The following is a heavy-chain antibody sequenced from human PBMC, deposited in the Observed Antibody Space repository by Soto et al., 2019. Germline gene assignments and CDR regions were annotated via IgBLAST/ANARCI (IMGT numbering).Heavy chain of an antibody. CDR3: ARMTTVTTSYFDY. V-gene: IGHV2-70*04. J-gene: IGHJ4*02. Sequence: SGPTLVNPTQSLTLTCSFSGFSLRTTGTRVSLIRQPPGKALEWLARIEWDDDEFYSTSLKTRLTISKDTSKNQVLLTMTNMDPVDTATYYCARMTTVTTSYFDYWGQGILVTVPS. D-gene: IGHD4-17*01. CDR2: IEWDDDE. CDR1: GFSLRTTGTR.